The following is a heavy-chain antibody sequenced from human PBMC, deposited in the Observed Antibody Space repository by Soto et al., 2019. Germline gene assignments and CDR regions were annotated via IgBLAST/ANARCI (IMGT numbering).Heavy chain of an antibody. CDR3: ARGYCSGGSCPYGMDV. D-gene: IGHD2-15*01. CDR2: IYPGDSDT. V-gene: IGHV5-51*01. J-gene: IGHJ6*02. CDR1: GYTFASYW. Sequence: PGESLKISCKGSGYTFASYWIGWVRKMPGKGLEYMGIIYPGDSDTKYSPSFRGQITISVDKSISTAYLQWSSLRASDTAMYYCARGYCSGGSCPYGMDVWGQGTTVTVSS.